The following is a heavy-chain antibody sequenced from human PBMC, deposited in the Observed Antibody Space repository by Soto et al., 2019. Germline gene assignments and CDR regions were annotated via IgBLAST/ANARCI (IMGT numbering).Heavy chain of an antibody. CDR1: GFTFSDYY. CDR2: ISSSSSYT. J-gene: IGHJ5*02. D-gene: IGHD6-19*01. Sequence: GGSLRLSCAASGFTFSDYYMSWIRQAPGKGLEWVSYISSSSSYTNYADSVKGRFTISRDNAKNSLYLQMNSLRAEDTAVYYCARGRDGSGWYDWFDPWGQGTLVTVSS. CDR3: ARGRDGSGWYDWFDP. V-gene: IGHV3-11*06.